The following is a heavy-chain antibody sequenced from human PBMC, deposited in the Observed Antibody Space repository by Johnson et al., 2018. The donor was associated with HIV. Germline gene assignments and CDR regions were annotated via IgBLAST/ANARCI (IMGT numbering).Heavy chain of an antibody. J-gene: IGHJ3*01. CDR3: ARDAYYGSGSYSQRNTFDV. V-gene: IGHV3-23*04. CDR2: TPGGDGGT. Sequence: VQLVESGGGLVQPGGSLRVSCAASGFKYAASGLAFSNYAVKWVSHTPGGDGGTSFADSVRGRYIISRDNSKNTLYLQMNSLRPEDTAVYYCARDAYYGSGSYSQRNTFDVWGQGTMVAVSS. CDR1: GFKYAA. D-gene: IGHD3-10*01.